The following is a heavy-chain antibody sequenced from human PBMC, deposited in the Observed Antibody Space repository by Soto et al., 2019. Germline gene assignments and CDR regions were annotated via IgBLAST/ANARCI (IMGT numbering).Heavy chain of an antibody. Sequence: GGSLRLSCAASGFTFSSYAMHWVRQAPGKGLEWLAVISYDGSNKYYADSVKGRFTISRDNSKNTLYLQMNSLRAEDTAVYYCARDYVTLFYYYYGMDVWGQGTTVTVSS. V-gene: IGHV3-30-3*01. J-gene: IGHJ6*02. CDR2: ISYDGSNK. D-gene: IGHD3-10*02. CDR3: ARDYVTLFYYYYGMDV. CDR1: GFTFSSYA.